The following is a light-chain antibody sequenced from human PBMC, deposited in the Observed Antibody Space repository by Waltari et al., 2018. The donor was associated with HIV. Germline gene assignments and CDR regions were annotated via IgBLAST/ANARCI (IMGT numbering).Light chain of an antibody. Sequence: SYDLTQPPSVSVSPGQTASIACSGDRLESRYVCWYQQKPGQSPVLVIFQDGKRPSGIPERFSGSNSGNTATLTISGTQAMDEADYYCQAWDSSSGGVFGGGTRLTV. J-gene: IGLJ3*02. CDR2: QDG. CDR1: RLESRY. V-gene: IGLV3-1*01. CDR3: QAWDSSSGGV.